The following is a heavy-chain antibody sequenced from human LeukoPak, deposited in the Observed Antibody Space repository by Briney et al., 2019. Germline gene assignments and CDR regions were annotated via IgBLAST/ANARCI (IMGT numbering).Heavy chain of an antibody. V-gene: IGHV1-2*04. CDR2: INPNSGGT. D-gene: IGHD3-9*01. J-gene: IGHJ6*02. CDR3: ARDGRYSGPSYYYYGMDV. CDR1: GYTSTGYY. Sequence: ASVNVSCKASGYTSTGYYMHWVRQAPGQGLEWMGWINPNSGGTNYAQKFQGWVTMTRDTSISTAYMELSRLRSDDTAVYYCARDGRYSGPSYYYYGMDVWGQGTTVTVSS.